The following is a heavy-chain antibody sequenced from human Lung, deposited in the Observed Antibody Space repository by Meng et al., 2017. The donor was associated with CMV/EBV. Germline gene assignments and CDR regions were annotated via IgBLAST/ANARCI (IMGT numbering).Heavy chain of an antibody. CDR1: GYNFTNYV. CDR2: ISAYNGNT. CDR3: VREDAKKAIEPDY. Sequence: CKASGYNFTNYVISWMRQAPGQGLEWMGWISAYNGNTNYAQKVQGRVTMTTDTSTSTAYMELRRLRSDDTAVYYCVREDAKKAIEPDYWGQGTLVTVSS. V-gene: IGHV1-18*01. J-gene: IGHJ4*02. D-gene: IGHD1-14*01.